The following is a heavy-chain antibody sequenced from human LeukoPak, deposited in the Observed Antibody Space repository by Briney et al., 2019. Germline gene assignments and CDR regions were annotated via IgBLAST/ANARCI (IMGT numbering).Heavy chain of an antibody. CDR3: ATSLTTVTHYYYYMDV. CDR1: GGSISSYY. Sequence: SETLSLTCSVSGGSISSYYWNWIRQTPGKGLEWIGEVNHSGSVHYNPSLKSRVTISVDTSKNQFSLKLSSVTAADTAVYYCATSLTTVTHYYYYMDVWGKGTTVTISS. D-gene: IGHD4-11*01. V-gene: IGHV4-34*01. CDR2: VNHSGSV. J-gene: IGHJ6*03.